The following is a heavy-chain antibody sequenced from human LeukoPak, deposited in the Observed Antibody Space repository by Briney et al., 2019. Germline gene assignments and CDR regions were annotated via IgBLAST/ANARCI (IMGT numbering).Heavy chain of an antibody. J-gene: IGHJ4*02. D-gene: IGHD3-3*01. CDR1: GFTFSSYA. V-gene: IGHV3-30-3*01. CDR2: IPYDATNK. Sequence: GGSLRLSCAASGFTFSSYAMHWVRQAPGKGLEWVAVIPYDATNKYYADSVRGRFTVSRDNSKNTLYLQMNSLRAEDTAVYYCARGPSYDFWSGFYYFDYWGQGTLVTVSS. CDR3: ARGPSYDFWSGFYYFDY.